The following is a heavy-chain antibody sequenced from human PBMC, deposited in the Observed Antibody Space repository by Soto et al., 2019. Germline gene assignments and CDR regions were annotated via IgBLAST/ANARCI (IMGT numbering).Heavy chain of an antibody. D-gene: IGHD6-19*01. CDR1: GFTVISNY. CDR3: ARETQWLNWFDP. V-gene: IGHV3-66*01. J-gene: IGHJ5*02. CDR2: IYSGGST. Sequence: PGGSLRLSCAASGFTVISNYMSWVRQAPGKGLEWVSVIYSGGSTYYADSVKGRFTISRDNSKNTLYLQVNSLRAEDTAVYYCARETQWLNWFDPWGQGTLVTVSS.